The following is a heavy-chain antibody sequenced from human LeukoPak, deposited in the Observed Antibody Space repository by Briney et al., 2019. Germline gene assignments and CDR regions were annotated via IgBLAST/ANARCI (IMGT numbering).Heavy chain of an antibody. CDR3: ARDRPHYCGGDCPDWYFDL. D-gene: IGHD2-21*02. CDR1: GGSISSHY. J-gene: IGHJ2*01. V-gene: IGHV4-59*11. Sequence: PSETLSLTCTVSGGSISSHYWSWIRQPPGKGLEWIGYIYYSGSTNYNPSLKSRVTISVDTSKNQFSLKLSSVTAADTAVYYCARDRPHYCGGDCPDWYFDLWGRGTLVTVSS. CDR2: IYYSGST.